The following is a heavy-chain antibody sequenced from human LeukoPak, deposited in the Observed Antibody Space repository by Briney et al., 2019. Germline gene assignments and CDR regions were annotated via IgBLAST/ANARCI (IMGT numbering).Heavy chain of an antibody. J-gene: IGHJ5*02. CDR3: ARGISVAIFSGTGNWFDP. Sequence: SVKVSCKASGGTFSSYAISWVRQAPGQGLEWMGGIIPIFGTANYAQKFQGRVTITADESTSTAYMELSSLRSEDTAVYYCARGISVAIFSGTGNWFDPWGQGTLVTVSS. CDR1: GGTFSSYA. V-gene: IGHV1-69*13. CDR2: IIPIFGTA. D-gene: IGHD1-26*01.